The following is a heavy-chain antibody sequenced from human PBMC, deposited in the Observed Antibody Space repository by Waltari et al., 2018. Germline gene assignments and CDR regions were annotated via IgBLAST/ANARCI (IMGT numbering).Heavy chain of an antibody. CDR3: AKAPYQLPFLEA. J-gene: IGHJ1*01. CDR2: ISGSAGAI. D-gene: IGHD2-2*01. CDR1: GFRFGYTA. Sequence: DVQLAEYGGGLVQPGGYLRISCVASGFRFGYTAMNWVRQAPGKGLEWVSVISGSAGAIHYVDSVKGRFTISRDNSNSTLYLQMNNLRADDTAIYYCAKAPYQLPFLEAWGQGTPVTVSS. V-gene: IGHV3-23*04.